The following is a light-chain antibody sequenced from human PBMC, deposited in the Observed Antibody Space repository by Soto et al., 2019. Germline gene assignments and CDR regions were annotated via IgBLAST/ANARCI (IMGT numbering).Light chain of an antibody. CDR3: CSYASSYSV. V-gene: IGLV2-11*01. CDR2: DVS. J-gene: IGLJ1*01. Sequence: QSALTQPRSVSGSPGQSVTISCTGTSSDVGGYKYVSWYQQHPGKAPKLMIYDVSKRPSGVPGRFSGSKSGNTASLTISGLQAEDDADYYCCSYASSYSVFGTGTKVTVL. CDR1: SSDVGGYKY.